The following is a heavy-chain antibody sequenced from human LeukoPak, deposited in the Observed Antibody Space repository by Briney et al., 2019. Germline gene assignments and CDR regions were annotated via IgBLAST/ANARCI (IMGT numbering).Heavy chain of an antibody. V-gene: IGHV3-23*01. J-gene: IGHJ3*02. CDR1: GFTFSSYA. CDR2: ISGSGGST. CDR3: AKDIGITMIVVVDPVFSFDI. D-gene: IGHD3-22*01. Sequence: GGSLRLSCAASGFTFSSYAMSWVRQAPGKGLEWVSAISGSGGSTYYADSVKGRFTISRDNSKNTLYLQMNSLRAEDTAVYYCAKDIGITMIVVVDPVFSFDIWGQGTMVTVSS.